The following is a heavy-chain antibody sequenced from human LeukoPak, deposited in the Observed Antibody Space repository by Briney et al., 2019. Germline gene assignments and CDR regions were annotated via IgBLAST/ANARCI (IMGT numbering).Heavy chain of an antibody. J-gene: IGHJ4*02. D-gene: IGHD6-13*01. CDR1: GFTFSTYW. Sequence: GGSLRLSCEASGFTFSTYWMSWVRQAPGKGLEWVANIKQDGSEKYYVDSVKGRFTISRDNAKNSLYLQMNSLRAEDTAMYYCARDSAGNDYWGQGTLVTVSS. CDR3: ARDSAGNDY. CDR2: IKQDGSEK. V-gene: IGHV3-7*01.